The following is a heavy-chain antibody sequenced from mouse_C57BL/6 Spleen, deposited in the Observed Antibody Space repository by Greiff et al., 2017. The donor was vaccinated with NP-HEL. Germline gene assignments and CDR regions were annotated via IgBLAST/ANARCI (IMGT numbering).Heavy chain of an antibody. J-gene: IGHJ4*01. D-gene: IGHD4-1*01. CDR1: GYSFTGYY. CDR3: ARSLNWAYAMDY. V-gene: IGHV1-42*01. Sequence: DVQLQESGPELVKPGASVKISCKASGYSFTGYYMNWVKQSPEKSLEWIGEINPSTGGTTYNQKFKAKATLTVDKSSSTAYMQLKSLTSEDSAVYYCARSLNWAYAMDYWGQGTSVTVSS. CDR2: INPSTGGT.